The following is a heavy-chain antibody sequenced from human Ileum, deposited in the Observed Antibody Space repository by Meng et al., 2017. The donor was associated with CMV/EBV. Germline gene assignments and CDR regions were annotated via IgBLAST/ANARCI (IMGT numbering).Heavy chain of an antibody. CDR3: ARDGLSGRYFDY. D-gene: IGHD1-26*01. CDR2: IDTNTGNP. J-gene: IGHJ4*02. CDR1: GYTFTSHN. Sequence: SCKPSGYTFTSHNIIWVRQAPGQGPEWMGWIDTNTGNPTYAQGFTGRFVFSLDTSVNTAYLQISSLKAEDTAVYYCARDGLSGRYFDYWGQGTLVTVSS. V-gene: IGHV7-4-1*02.